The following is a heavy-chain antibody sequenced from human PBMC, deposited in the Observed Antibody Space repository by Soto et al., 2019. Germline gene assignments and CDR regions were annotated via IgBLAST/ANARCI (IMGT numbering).Heavy chain of an antibody. CDR3: ARVDMVRGAYFDY. Sequence: ASLKVSCKASGYTFTGYYMHWVRQAPGQGLEWMGWINPNSGGTNYAQKFQGRVTMTRDTSISTAYMELSRLRSDDTAVYYCARVDMVRGAYFDYWGQGTLVTVSS. CDR1: GYTFTGYY. CDR2: INPNSGGT. J-gene: IGHJ4*02. D-gene: IGHD3-10*01. V-gene: IGHV1-2*02.